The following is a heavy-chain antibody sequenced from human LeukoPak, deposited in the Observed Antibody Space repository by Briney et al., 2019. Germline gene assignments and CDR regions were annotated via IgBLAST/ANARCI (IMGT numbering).Heavy chain of an antibody. CDR3: ARDLAARPHWFDP. V-gene: IGHV3-7*01. J-gene: IGHJ5*02. CDR2: IKQDGSEK. Sequence: GGSLRLSCAASGFTFSSYWMSWVRQAPGKGLEWVANIKQDGSEKYYVDSVKGRFTISRDNAKNSLYLQMNSLRAGDTAVYYCARDLAARPHWFDPWGQGTLVTVSS. CDR1: GFTFSSYW. D-gene: IGHD6-6*01.